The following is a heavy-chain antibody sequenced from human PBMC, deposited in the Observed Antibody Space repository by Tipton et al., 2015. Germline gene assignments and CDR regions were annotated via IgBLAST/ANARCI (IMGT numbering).Heavy chain of an antibody. V-gene: IGHV3-74*01. D-gene: IGHD3-10*01. CDR3: TGYFQH. CDR2: INTDGSST. J-gene: IGHJ1*01. CDR1: GFTFSSYW. Sequence: SLRLSCAASGFTFSSYWMHWVRQPPGKGPVWVSRINTDGSSTNYADSVKGRFTISRDNAKNTLHLQMNSLRAEDTAVYYCTGYFQHWGQGTLVTVSS.